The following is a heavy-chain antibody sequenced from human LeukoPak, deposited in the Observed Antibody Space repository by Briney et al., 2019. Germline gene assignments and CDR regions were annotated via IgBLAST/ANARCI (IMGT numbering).Heavy chain of an antibody. CDR2: INTNTGNP. CDR1: GYTFTNYA. J-gene: IGHJ4*02. V-gene: IGHV7-4-1*02. CDR3: ARGSPIVGAHYQIDY. D-gene: IGHD1-26*01. Sequence: GASVKVSCKASGYTFTNYAMNWVRQAPGQGLEWMGWINTNTGNPTYAQGFTGRFVFSLDTSVSTAYLQISSLKAEDTAVYYCARGSPIVGAHYQIDYWGQGTLVTVSS.